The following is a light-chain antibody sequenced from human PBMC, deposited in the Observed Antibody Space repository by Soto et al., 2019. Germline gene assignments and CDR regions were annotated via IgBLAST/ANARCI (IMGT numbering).Light chain of an antibody. CDR1: QSVFYSSNNKNY. Sequence: DIVMTQSPDSLAVSLGERATINCKSSQSVFYSSNNKNYLAWYQQKPGQPPKLLIYWASTRESGVPDRFSGSGSGTDFTLTISSLQAEDVAVYYCQQYYSTPPPTFGGGTKVEIK. CDR3: QQYYSTPPPT. V-gene: IGKV4-1*01. J-gene: IGKJ4*01. CDR2: WAS.